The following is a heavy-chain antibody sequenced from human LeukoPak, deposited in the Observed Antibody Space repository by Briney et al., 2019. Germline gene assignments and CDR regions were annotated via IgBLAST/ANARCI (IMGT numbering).Heavy chain of an antibody. CDR3: ASLRVPGDFDY. CDR2: IYYSGST. CDR1: GGSISSRTYY. Sequence: PSETLSLTCTVSGGSISSRTYYWAWIRQPPGQGLEWIGNIYYSGSTYYNPSLKSRLTMSVDTSKNQFSLKLRSVTAADTAVYYCASLRVPGDFDYWGQGTLVTVSS. V-gene: IGHV4-39*01. J-gene: IGHJ4*02.